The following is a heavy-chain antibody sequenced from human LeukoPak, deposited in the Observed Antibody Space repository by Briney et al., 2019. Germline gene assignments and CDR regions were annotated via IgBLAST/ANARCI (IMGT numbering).Heavy chain of an antibody. J-gene: IGHJ4*02. D-gene: IGHD2-2*01. Sequence: GGSLRLSCAASGFTFSSYAMHWVRQAPGKGLEWVAVISYDGSNKYYADSVKGRFTISRDNSKNTLYLQMNSLRAEDTAVYYCARALVVPAAIDHWGQGTLVTVSS. CDR3: ARALVVPAAIDH. CDR2: ISYDGSNK. V-gene: IGHV3-30-3*01. CDR1: GFTFSSYA.